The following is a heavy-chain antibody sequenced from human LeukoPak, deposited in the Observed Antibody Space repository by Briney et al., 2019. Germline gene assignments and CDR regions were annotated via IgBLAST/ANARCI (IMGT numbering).Heavy chain of an antibody. CDR1: GFTFSKYS. J-gene: IGHJ4*02. CDR3: ARDNWSDY. Sequence: GGSLRLSCAASGFTFSKYSMIWVRQAPGKGLEWVSYISPSSDTIYYADSVKGRFTISRDNATNSLYLQVNSLRDEDTAVYYCARDNWSDYWGQGALVTVSS. V-gene: IGHV3-48*02. CDR2: ISPSSDTI.